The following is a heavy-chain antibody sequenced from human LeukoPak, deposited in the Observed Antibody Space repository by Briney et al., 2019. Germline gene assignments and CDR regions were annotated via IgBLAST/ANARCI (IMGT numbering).Heavy chain of an antibody. CDR2: IYYSGSS. D-gene: IGHD6-19*01. Sequence: SETLSLTCTVSGGSLSSHYWNWVRQPPGKGLEWIAFIYYSGSSSCSPSLKSRVTISVDTSKNQFSLKLTSVTAADTAVYYCARSQSTGWYNGGLDVWGQGTTVTVSS. CDR1: GGSLSSHY. J-gene: IGHJ6*02. V-gene: IGHV4-59*08. CDR3: ARSQSTGWYNGGLDV.